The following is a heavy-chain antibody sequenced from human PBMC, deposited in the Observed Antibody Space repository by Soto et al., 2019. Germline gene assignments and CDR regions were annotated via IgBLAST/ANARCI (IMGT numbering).Heavy chain of an antibody. Sequence: ASVKGSCKASGYTFTSYGISWVRQAPGQGLEWMGWISAYNGNTNYAQKLQGRVTMTTDTSTSTAYMELRSLRSDDTAVYYCAREALMITFGGAYDYWGQGTLVTVSS. J-gene: IGHJ4*02. CDR1: GYTFTSYG. D-gene: IGHD3-16*01. V-gene: IGHV1-18*01. CDR3: AREALMITFGGAYDY. CDR2: ISAYNGNT.